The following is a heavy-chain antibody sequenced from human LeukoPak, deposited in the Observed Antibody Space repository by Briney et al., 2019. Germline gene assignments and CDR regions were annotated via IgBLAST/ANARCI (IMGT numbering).Heavy chain of an antibody. Sequence: GGSLRLSCAASGFSFSSYAMSWVRQAPGKGLEWVSFISGSGATTYYVDSVRGRFTISRDNSQNTVYLQMNTLTDEDTAVYYCVKNLRLVISVAGTPRDAFDIWGQGTVVTVSS. J-gene: IGHJ3*02. CDR1: GFSFSSYA. D-gene: IGHD6-19*01. CDR3: VKNLRLVISVAGTPRDAFDI. V-gene: IGHV3-23*01. CDR2: ISGSGATT.